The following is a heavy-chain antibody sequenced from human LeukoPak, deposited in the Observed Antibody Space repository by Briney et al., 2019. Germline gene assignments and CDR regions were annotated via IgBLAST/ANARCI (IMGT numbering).Heavy chain of an antibody. CDR3: ARDPYCSSTSCRANNWFDP. J-gene: IGHJ5*02. D-gene: IGHD2-2*01. CDR1: GGSISSSY. Sequence: SETLSLTRTVSGGSISSSYWSWIRQPAGKGLECIGRIYTSGSTNYNPSLKSRVTISVDKSKNQFSLKLSSVTAADTAVYYCARDPYCSSTSCRANNWFDPWGQGTLVTVSS. CDR2: IYTSGST. V-gene: IGHV4-4*07.